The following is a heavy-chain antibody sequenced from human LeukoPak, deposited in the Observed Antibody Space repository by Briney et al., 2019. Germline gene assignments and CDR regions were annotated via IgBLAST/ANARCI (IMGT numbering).Heavy chain of an antibody. CDR2: ISGSGDTT. J-gene: IGHJ4*02. CDR1: GFTFSHHA. V-gene: IGHV3-23*01. Sequence: PGGSLRLSCAASGFTFSHHAMTWVRQAPGKGLEWVSCISGSGDTTYYADSEKGRFTISRDNSRNTVYLQMNSLRAEDTAVYFCARESFRALAGYLDYWGQGSLVTVSS. CDR3: ARESFRALAGYLDY. D-gene: IGHD6-19*01.